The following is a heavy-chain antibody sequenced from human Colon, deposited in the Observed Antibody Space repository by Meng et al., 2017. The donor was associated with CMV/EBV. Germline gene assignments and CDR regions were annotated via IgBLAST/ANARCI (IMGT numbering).Heavy chain of an antibody. D-gene: IGHD6-6*01. V-gene: IGHV1-69*05. CDR1: GGTFSSYA. CDR2: IIPIFGTA. Sequence: SVNVSCKASGGTFSSYAIRWLRQAPGQGIEWMGGIIPIFGTANYAQKFQGRVTITTDESTSTAYMELSSLRSEDTAVYYCGGRGHSSSSRAYYYYGMDVWGQGTTVTVSS. J-gene: IGHJ6*02. CDR3: GGRGHSSSSRAYYYYGMDV.